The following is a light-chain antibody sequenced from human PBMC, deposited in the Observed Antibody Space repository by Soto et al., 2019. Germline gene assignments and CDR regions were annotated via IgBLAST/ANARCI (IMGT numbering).Light chain of an antibody. CDR1: QSVSNY. Sequence: EIVLTQSPATLSLSPGERATLSCRASQSVSNYLAWYQQKPGQAPRLLIYDASNRATGIPPRFSGSGSGTDFTLPISSLEPEDVAVYYCQQRRNWPGTFGQGTKLEIK. J-gene: IGKJ2*01. CDR2: DAS. CDR3: QQRRNWPGT. V-gene: IGKV3-11*01.